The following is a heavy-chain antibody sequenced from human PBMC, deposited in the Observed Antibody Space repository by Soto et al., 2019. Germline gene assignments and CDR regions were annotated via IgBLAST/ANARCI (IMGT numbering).Heavy chain of an antibody. V-gene: IGHV3-23*01. CDR1: GFTFSSYA. CDR2: ISGSGGST. D-gene: IGHD5-18*01. Sequence: PGGSLRLSCAASGFTFSSYAMSWVRQAPGKGLEWVSAISGSGGSTYYADSVKGRFTISRDNSKNTLYLQMNSLRAEDTAVYYCARAKGGYSYGLYYYYYYGMDVWGQGTTVTVSS. CDR3: ARAKGGYSYGLYYYYYYGMDV. J-gene: IGHJ6*02.